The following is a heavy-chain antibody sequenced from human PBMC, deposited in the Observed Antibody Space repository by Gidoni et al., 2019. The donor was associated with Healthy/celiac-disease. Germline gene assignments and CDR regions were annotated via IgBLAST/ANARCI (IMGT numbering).Heavy chain of an antibody. V-gene: IGHV4-34*01. CDR3: ARGLGYSYGLDY. D-gene: IGHD5-18*01. CDR2: INHSGST. Sequence: QVQLQQWGAGLLKPSATLSLTCAVYGGSFSGYYWSWIRQPPGTGLEWIGEINHSGSTNYNPSLKSRVTISVDTSKNQFSLKLSSVTAADTAVYYCARGLGYSYGLDYWGQGTLVTVSS. J-gene: IGHJ4*02. CDR1: GGSFSGYY.